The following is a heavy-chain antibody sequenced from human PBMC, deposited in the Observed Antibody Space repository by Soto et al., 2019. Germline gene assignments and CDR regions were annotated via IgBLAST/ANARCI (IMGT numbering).Heavy chain of an antibody. CDR1: GFTVSSNY. D-gene: IGHD5-18*01. Sequence: EVQLVESGGGLIQPGGSLRLSCAASGFTVSSNYMSWVRQAPGKGLEWVSVIYSGGSTYYADSVKGRFTISRDNSKNTLYLQMNSLRAEDTAVYYCARDAYSYGKRIDYWGQGTLVTVSS. J-gene: IGHJ4*02. CDR3: ARDAYSYGKRIDY. V-gene: IGHV3-53*01. CDR2: IYSGGST.